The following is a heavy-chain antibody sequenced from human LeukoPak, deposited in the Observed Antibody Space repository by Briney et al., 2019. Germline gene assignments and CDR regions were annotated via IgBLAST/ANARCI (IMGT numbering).Heavy chain of an antibody. V-gene: IGHV4-38-2*02. Sequence: SETLSLTCTVSGYSISSGYYWGWIRQPPGKGLEWIGSIYDSGSTYYNPSLKSRVTISVDTSKNQFSLKLNSVTAAATAVYYCARVPYRGDGGWFDPWGQGTLVTVSS. D-gene: IGHD3-10*01. CDR3: ARVPYRGDGGWFDP. J-gene: IGHJ5*02. CDR2: IYDSGST. CDR1: GYSISSGYY.